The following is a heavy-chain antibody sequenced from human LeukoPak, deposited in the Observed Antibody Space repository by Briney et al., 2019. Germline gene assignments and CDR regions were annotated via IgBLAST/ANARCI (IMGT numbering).Heavy chain of an antibody. D-gene: IGHD4-17*01. CDR3: ARAIPHYGDYVN. V-gene: IGHV1-2*02. Sequence: GASVKVSCKASGYTFKTYAVSWVRQAPGQGLEWMGWINPNSGGTNYAQKFQGRVTMTRDTSISTAYMELSRLRSDDTAVYYCARAIPHYGDYVNWGQGTLVTVSS. CDR2: INPNSGGT. J-gene: IGHJ4*02. CDR1: GYTFKTYA.